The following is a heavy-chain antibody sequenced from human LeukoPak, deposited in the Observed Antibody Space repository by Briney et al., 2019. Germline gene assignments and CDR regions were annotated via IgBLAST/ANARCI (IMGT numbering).Heavy chain of an antibody. CDR1: GGSISSGGYY. CDR3: ARVSIVVVRGPVRIFDY. Sequence: PSQTLSLTCTVSGGSISSGGYYWSWIRQHPGKGLEWIGYIYYSGSTYYNPSLKSRVTISVDTSKNQFSLKLSSVTAADTAVYYCARVSIVVVRGPVRIFDYWGQGTLVTVSS. J-gene: IGHJ4*02. D-gene: IGHD3-22*01. CDR2: IYYSGST. V-gene: IGHV4-31*03.